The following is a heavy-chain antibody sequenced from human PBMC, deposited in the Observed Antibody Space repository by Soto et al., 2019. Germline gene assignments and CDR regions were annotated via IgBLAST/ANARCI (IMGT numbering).Heavy chain of an antibody. D-gene: IGHD6-13*01. Sequence: PGESLKISCKGSGYSLTSYWISWVRQMPGKGLEWMGRIDPSDSYTNYSPSFQGHVTISADKSISTAYLQWSSLKASDTAMYYCATQGGSIAAAGTDYYYYGMDVWGQGTTVTVSS. V-gene: IGHV5-10-1*01. CDR3: ATQGGSIAAAGTDYYYYGMDV. CDR2: IDPSDSYT. CDR1: GYSLTSYW. J-gene: IGHJ6*02.